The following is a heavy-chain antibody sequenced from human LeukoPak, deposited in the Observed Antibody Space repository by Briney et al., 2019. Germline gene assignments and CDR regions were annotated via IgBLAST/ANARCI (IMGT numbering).Heavy chain of an antibody. CDR1: GFTFGDYA. V-gene: IGHV3-49*04. CDR2: IRSKAYGGTT. J-gene: IGHJ6*02. D-gene: IGHD4-17*01. Sequence: GGSLRLSCTAPGFTFGDYAMSWVGQAPGKGLKWVGFIRSKAYGGTTEYAASVKGRFTISRDDSKSIAYLQMNSLKTEDTAVYYCTRNDYGDFQFDYGMDVWGQGTTVTVSS. CDR3: TRNDYGDFQFDYGMDV.